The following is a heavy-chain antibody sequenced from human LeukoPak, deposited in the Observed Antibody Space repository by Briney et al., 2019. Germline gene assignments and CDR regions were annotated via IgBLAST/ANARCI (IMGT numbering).Heavy chain of an antibody. D-gene: IGHD6-13*01. J-gene: IGHJ4*02. Sequence: RGGSLRLSWAASGFTFSSYSMNWVRQAPGKGLEWVSSISSSSSYIYYADSVKGRFTISRDNAKNSLYLQMNSLRAEDTAVYYCAKDKAAAPDYWGQGTLVTGSS. V-gene: IGHV3-21*01. CDR3: AKDKAAAPDY. CDR2: ISSSSSYI. CDR1: GFTFSSYS.